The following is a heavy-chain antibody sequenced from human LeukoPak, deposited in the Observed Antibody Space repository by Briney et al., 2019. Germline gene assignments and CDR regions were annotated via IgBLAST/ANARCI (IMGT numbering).Heavy chain of an antibody. V-gene: IGHV4-61*01. CDR1: GGSVSSGSYY. CDR3: ARDPFGGMDV. D-gene: IGHD3-10*01. Sequence: SETLSLTCTVSGGSVSSGSYYWSWIRQPPGKGLEWIGYIYYSGSTNYNPFLKSRVTISVDTSKNQFSLKLSSVTAADTAVYYCARDPFGGMDVWGQGTTVTVSS. J-gene: IGHJ6*02. CDR2: IYYSGST.